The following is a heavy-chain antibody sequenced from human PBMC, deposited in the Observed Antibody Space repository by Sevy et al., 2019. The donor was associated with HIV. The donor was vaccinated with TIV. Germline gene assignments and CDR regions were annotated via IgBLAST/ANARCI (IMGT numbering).Heavy chain of an antibody. D-gene: IGHD5-12*01. V-gene: IGHV3-7*03. CDR2: IKQDGSEK. Sequence: GVSLRLSCAASGFTFSSYWMSWVRQAPGKGLEWVANIKQDGSEKYYVDSVKGRFTISRDNAKNSLYLQMNSLRAEDTAVYYCARDSEIPIVATTTSFDYWGQGTLVTVSS. CDR1: GFTFSSYW. J-gene: IGHJ4*02. CDR3: ARDSEIPIVATTTSFDY.